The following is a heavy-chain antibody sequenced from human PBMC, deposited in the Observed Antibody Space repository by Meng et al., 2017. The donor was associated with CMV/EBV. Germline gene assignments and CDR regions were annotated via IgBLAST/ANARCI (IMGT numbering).Heavy chain of an antibody. Sequence: YYWSWIRQPPGKGLEWIGYIYYSGSTNYNPSLKSRVTISVDTSKNQFSLKLSSVTAADTAVYYCARVSSSTYYDFWSGLKTIDYFDYWGQGTLVTVSS. CDR3: ARVSSSTYYDFWSGLKTIDYFDY. CDR2: IYYSGST. J-gene: IGHJ4*02. V-gene: IGHV4-59*01. CDR1: YY. D-gene: IGHD3-3*01.